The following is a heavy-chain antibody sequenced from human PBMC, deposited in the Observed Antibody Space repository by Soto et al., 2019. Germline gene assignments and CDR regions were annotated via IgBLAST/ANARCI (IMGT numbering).Heavy chain of an antibody. D-gene: IGHD3-9*01. J-gene: IGHJ3*02. CDR3: ARAQYYDILTGYYYDAFDI. V-gene: IGHV1-18*04. CDR2: VSAYNGNT. Sequence: GASVKVSCKASGYTFTSYGISWVRQAPGQGLEWMGWVSAYNGNTNYAQKLQGRVTITTDTSTSTAYMELRSLRSDDTAVYYCARAQYYDILTGYYYDAFDIWGQGTMVTVS. CDR1: GYTFTSYG.